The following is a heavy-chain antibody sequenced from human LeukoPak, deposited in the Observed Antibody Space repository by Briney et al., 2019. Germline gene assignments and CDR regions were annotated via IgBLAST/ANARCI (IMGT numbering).Heavy chain of an antibody. Sequence: GGSLRLSCAASGFTLSSYAMSWVRQAPGKGLEWVSAISGSGGSTYYADSVKGRFTISRDNSKNTLYLQMNSLEAEDTALYYCTTERRWEATDNDYWGQGTLVTVSS. CDR3: TTERRWEATDNDY. CDR2: ISGSGGST. V-gene: IGHV3-23*01. CDR1: GFTLSSYA. D-gene: IGHD1-26*01. J-gene: IGHJ4*02.